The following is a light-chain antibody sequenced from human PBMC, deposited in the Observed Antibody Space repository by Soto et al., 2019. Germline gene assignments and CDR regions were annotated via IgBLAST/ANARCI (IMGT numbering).Light chain of an antibody. CDR2: GAS. CDR3: QQYGSSPLT. Sequence: EIVLTQSPGTLSLSPGERATLSCRASQSVSSGYLAWYQQKPGQAPRLLVYGASSRATGIPGRFSGSGSGRDFTLTISRLEPKDFAVYYCQQYGSSPLTFGGGTKVEIK. J-gene: IGKJ4*01. V-gene: IGKV3-20*01. CDR1: QSVSSGY.